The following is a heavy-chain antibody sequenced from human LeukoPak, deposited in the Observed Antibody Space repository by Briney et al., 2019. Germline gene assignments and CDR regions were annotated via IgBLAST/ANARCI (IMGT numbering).Heavy chain of an antibody. Sequence: SETLSLTCTVSGGSISSHYWSWIRQPPGKGLEWIGYIYYSGSTNYNPSLKSRVTISVDTSKNQYSLKLSSVTAADTAVYYCARGGDSSGYYYPNIDYWGQGTLVTVSS. J-gene: IGHJ4*02. CDR3: ARGGDSSGYYYPNIDY. D-gene: IGHD3-22*01. CDR1: GGSISSHY. V-gene: IGHV4-59*11. CDR2: IYYSGST.